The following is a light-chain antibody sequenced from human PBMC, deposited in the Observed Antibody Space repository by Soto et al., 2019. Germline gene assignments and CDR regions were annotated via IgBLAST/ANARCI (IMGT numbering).Light chain of an antibody. CDR1: QSIVSY. CDR3: QQSYDTVWT. V-gene: IGKV1-39*01. Sequence: DIQMTQSPSSLSASAGDRVTITCRASQSIVSYLNWYQQKPGKAPNLLSYAASILQSGVPSKFSGSGSGTDFTLAISSLQPEDFATYYCQQSYDTVWTFGQGTKVEIK. CDR2: AAS. J-gene: IGKJ1*01.